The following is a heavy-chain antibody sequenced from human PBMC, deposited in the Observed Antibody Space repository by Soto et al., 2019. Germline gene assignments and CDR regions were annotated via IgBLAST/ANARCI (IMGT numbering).Heavy chain of an antibody. CDR1: GGSISSYY. CDR3: ARGVSYDFWSGYFGHYGMDV. D-gene: IGHD3-3*01. CDR2: IYYSGST. J-gene: IGHJ6*02. Sequence: PSETLSLTCTVSGGSISSYYRSWIRQPPGKGLEWIGYIYYSGSTNYNPSLKSRVTISVDTSKNQFSLKLSSVTAADTAVYYCARGVSYDFWSGYFGHYGMDVWGQGTTVTVSS. V-gene: IGHV4-59*01.